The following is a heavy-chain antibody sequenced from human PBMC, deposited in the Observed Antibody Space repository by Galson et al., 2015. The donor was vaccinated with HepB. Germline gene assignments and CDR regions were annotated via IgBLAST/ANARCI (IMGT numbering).Heavy chain of an antibody. J-gene: IGHJ4*02. Sequence: GGSISSGGYYWSWIRQHPGKGLEWIGYIYYSGNTNYNPYLKSRVTISVDKSKNQFSLKLSSVTAADTAVYYCARGYYGSGRLDYWGQGTLVTVSS. CDR3: ARGYYGSGRLDY. CDR1: GGSISSGGYY. V-gene: IGHV4-31*02. D-gene: IGHD3-10*01. CDR2: IYYSGNT.